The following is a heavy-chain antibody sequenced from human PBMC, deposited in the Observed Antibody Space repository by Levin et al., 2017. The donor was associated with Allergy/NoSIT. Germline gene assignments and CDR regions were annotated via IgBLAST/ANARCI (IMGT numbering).Heavy chain of an antibody. V-gene: IGHV3-48*03. J-gene: IGHJ4*02. D-gene: IGHD3-3*01. CDR2: ISSSGSTI. CDR1: GFTFSSYE. CDR3: ARDGTYDFWSGRIKEDY. Sequence: RGESLKISCAASGFTFSSYEMNWVRQAPGKGLEWVSYISSSGSTIYYADSVKGRFTISRDNAKNSLYLQMNSLRAEDTAVYYCARDGTYDFWSGRIKEDYWGQGTLVTVSS.